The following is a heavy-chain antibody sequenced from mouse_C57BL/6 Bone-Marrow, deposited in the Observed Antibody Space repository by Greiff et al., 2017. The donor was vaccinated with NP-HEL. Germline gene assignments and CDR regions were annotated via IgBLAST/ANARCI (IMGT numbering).Heavy chain of an antibody. CDR3: ARQEWLLRDYYAMDY. Sequence: DVMLVESGGGLVKPGGSLKLSCAASGFTFSSYTMSWVRQTPEKRLEWVATISGGGGNTYYPDSVKGRFTISRDNAKNTLYLQMSSLRSEDTALYYCARQEWLLRDYYAMDYWGQGTSVTVSS. CDR1: GFTFSSYT. J-gene: IGHJ4*01. V-gene: IGHV5-9*01. CDR2: ISGGGGNT. D-gene: IGHD2-3*01.